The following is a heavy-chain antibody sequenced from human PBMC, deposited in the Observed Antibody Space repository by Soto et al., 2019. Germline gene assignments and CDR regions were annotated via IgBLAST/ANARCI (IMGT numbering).Heavy chain of an antibody. CDR1: GFTFSSYW. Sequence: GGSLRLSCAASGFTFSSYWMHWVRQAPGKGLVWVSRINSDGSSTSYADSVKGRFTISRDNAKNTLYLQMNSLRAEDTAVYYCARSSRYCISTSCYASYFDYWGQGTLVTVSS. CDR3: ARSSRYCISTSCYASYFDY. J-gene: IGHJ4*02. D-gene: IGHD2-2*01. V-gene: IGHV3-74*01. CDR2: INSDGSST.